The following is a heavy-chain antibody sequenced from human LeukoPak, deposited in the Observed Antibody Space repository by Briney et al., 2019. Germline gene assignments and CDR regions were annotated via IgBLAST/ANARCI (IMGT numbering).Heavy chain of an antibody. Sequence: PGRSLRLSCAASGFTFSSYGMHWVRQAPGKGLEWVAGISYDGSNKYYADSVKGRFTISRDNSKNTLYLQMNSLRAEDTAVYYCAKDMYSSSWYYFDYWGQGTLVTISS. V-gene: IGHV3-30*18. CDR1: GFTFSSYG. CDR2: ISYDGSNK. D-gene: IGHD6-13*01. CDR3: AKDMYSSSWYYFDY. J-gene: IGHJ4*02.